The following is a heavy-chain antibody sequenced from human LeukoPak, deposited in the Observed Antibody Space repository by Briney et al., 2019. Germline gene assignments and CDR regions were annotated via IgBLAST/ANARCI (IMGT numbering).Heavy chain of an antibody. J-gene: IGHJ3*02. CDR3: AKDRNYDFTVDAFDI. D-gene: IGHD3-3*01. V-gene: IGHV3-23*01. CDR2: ISGSGGST. Sequence: PGGSLRLSWAASGFTFRSYAMSWVRQAPGKGLEWVSAISGSGGSTYYADSVKGRFTISRDNSKNTLYLQMNSLRAEDTAVYYCAKDRNYDFTVDAFDIWGQGTMVTVSS. CDR1: GFTFRSYA.